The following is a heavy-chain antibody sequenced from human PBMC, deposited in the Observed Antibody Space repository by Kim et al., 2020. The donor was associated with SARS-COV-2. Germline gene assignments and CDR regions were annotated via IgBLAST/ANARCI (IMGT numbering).Heavy chain of an antibody. D-gene: IGHD3-22*01. CDR3: AKDHESSGWPTFDY. J-gene: IGHJ4*02. V-gene: IGHV3-23*03. Sequence: ESVKGRYTVSRDNAKNTLYLQMDNLRVEATALYYCAKDHESSGWPTFDYWGQRTQVTVSS.